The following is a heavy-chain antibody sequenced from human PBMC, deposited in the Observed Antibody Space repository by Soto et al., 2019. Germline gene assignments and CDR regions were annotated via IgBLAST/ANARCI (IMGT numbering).Heavy chain of an antibody. CDR1: GFTFSSYA. V-gene: IGHV3-23*01. J-gene: IGHJ4*02. CDR3: ASQTMVRGVIITDY. D-gene: IGHD3-10*01. CDR2: ISGSGGST. Sequence: EVQLLESGGGLVQPGGSLRLSCAASGFTFSSYAMSWVRQAPGKGLEWVSAISGSGGSTYYADSVKGRFTISRDNSKNTLYLQMNSLRAEDTAVYYCASQTMVRGVIITDYWGQGTLVTVSS.